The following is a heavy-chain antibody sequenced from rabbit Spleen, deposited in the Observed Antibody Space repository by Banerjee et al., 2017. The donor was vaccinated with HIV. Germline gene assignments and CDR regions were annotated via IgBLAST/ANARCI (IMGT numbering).Heavy chain of an antibody. D-gene: IGHD8-1*01. J-gene: IGHJ6*01. CDR1: GVSFTSNYY. V-gene: IGHV1S45*01. CDR2: IDTGSSGFT. Sequence: QEQLKESGGGLVQPGGSLKLSCKASGVSFTSNYYMCWVRQAPGKGLEWIACIDTGSSGFTYFASWAKGRFTISKTSSTTVTLQVTSLTAADTATYFCARDSGTSFSSYGMDLWGQGTLVTVS. CDR3: ARDSGTSFSSYGMDL.